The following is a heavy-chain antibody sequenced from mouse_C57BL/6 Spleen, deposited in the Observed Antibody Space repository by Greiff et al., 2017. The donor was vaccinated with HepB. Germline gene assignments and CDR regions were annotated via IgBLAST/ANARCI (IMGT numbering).Heavy chain of an antibody. Sequence: VQLQQPGAELVKPGASVKLSCKASGYTFTSYWMHWVKQRPGQGLEWIGMIHPNSGSTNYNEKFKSKATLTVDKSSSTAYMQLSSLTSEDSAVYYCARERLYDGFAYWGQGTLVTVSA. CDR2: IHPNSGST. D-gene: IGHD2-12*01. CDR3: ARERLYDGFAY. J-gene: IGHJ3*01. V-gene: IGHV1-64*01. CDR1: GYTFTSYW.